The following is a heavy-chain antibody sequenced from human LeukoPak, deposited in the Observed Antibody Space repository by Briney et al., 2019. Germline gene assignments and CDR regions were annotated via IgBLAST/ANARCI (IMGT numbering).Heavy chain of an antibody. CDR3: ARVKDYGGNSVGFDY. D-gene: IGHD4-23*01. CDR2: IIPIFGTA. J-gene: IGHJ4*02. Sequence: SVKVSCKASGGTFSSYAISWVRQAPRQGLEWMGGIIPIFGTANYAQKLQGRVTITADESTSTAYMELSSLRSEDTAVYYCARVKDYGGNSVGFDYWGQGALVTVSS. CDR1: GGTFSSYA. V-gene: IGHV1-69*13.